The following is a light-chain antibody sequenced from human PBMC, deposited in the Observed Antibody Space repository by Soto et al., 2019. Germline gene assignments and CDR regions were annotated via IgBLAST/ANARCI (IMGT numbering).Light chain of an antibody. J-gene: IGKJ5*01. Sequence: EVVLTQSPVTLSLSPGERATLSCRASQSFRGLLAWYQQKPGQAPRLLIYDAYNRVTGIPPRFSGSGSGTDFTLTISSLEPEDSAVYYCQQRHMWPITFGQGTRLE. CDR3: QQRHMWPIT. CDR1: QSFRGL. CDR2: DAY. V-gene: IGKV3-11*01.